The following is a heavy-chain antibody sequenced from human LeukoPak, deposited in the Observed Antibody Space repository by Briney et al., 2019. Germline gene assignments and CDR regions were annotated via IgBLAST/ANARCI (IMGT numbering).Heavy chain of an antibody. CDR1: EFTFSRYG. V-gene: IGHV3-21*01. CDR3: ARDQTPFY. D-gene: IGHD2-15*01. CDR2: ISSSSSYI. J-gene: IGHJ4*02. Sequence: GGPLRLSCAASEFTFSRYGMNWVRQAPGKGLEWVSSISSSSSYIYYADSVKGRFTISRDNAKSSMWLQMNSLRDEDTAVYYCARDQTPFYWGQGSLVTVSS.